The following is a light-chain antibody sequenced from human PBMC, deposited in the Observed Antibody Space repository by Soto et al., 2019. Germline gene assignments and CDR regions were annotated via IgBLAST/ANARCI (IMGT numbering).Light chain of an antibody. CDR3: QKYNSYSPT. V-gene: IGKV1-5*03. J-gene: IGKJ1*01. CDR1: QSISVW. CDR2: KAS. Sequence: EIQMTQCPSTLSAYVGDRFTTTCRASQSISVWLAWYQQKAGKAPNLLIYKASRLESGVPSRFSGSGSETEVTLTISGLQPGDAATYYGQKYNSYSPTFGQGTKV.